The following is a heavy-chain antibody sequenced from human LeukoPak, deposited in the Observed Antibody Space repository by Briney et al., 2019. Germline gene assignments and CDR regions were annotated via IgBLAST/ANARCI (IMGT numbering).Heavy chain of an antibody. J-gene: IGHJ6*03. D-gene: IGHD6-19*01. CDR2: MNPNSGNT. CDR1: GYTFTSYD. CDR3: ARLAGYSSGWYAGAYYYYYMDV. V-gene: IGHV1-8*03. Sequence: ASVKVSCKASGYTFTSYDINWVRQATGQGLEWMGWMNPNSGNTGYAQKFQGRVTITRNTSISTAYMELSSLRSEDTAVYYCARLAGYSSGWYAGAYYYYYMDVWGKGTTVTVSS.